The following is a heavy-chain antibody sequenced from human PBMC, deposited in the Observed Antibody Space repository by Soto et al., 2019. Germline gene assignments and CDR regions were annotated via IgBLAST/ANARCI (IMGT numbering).Heavy chain of an antibody. CDR3: ARVSFINYYDSSGYYARDYYYGMDV. CDR1: GGSFSSYA. Sequence: SVKVSCKASGGSFSSYAISWVRQAPGQGLEWMGGIIPIFGTANYAQKFQGRVTITADESTSTAYMELSSLRSEDTAVYYCARVSFINYYDSSGYYARDYYYGMDVWGQGTTVTVSS. D-gene: IGHD3-22*01. CDR2: IIPIFGTA. V-gene: IGHV1-69*13. J-gene: IGHJ6*02.